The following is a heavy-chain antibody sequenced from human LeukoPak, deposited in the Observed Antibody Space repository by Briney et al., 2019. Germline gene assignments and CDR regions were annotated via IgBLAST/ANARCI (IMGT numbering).Heavy chain of an antibody. CDR3: ARDRGGTGDFDY. CDR1: GYTFSSYV. Sequence: ASVKVSCKASGYTFSSYVMHWVRQAPGQRLEWMGWINTGNGNTQYSQKFQGRITITRDTSATTAYMELSSLRSEDTAVYYCARDRGGTGDFDYWGQGTLVTVSS. J-gene: IGHJ4*02. V-gene: IGHV1-3*04. D-gene: IGHD1-1*01. CDR2: INTGNGNT.